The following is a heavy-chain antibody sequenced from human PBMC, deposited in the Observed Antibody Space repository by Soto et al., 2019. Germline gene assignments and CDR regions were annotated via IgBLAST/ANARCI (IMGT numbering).Heavy chain of an antibody. V-gene: IGHV3-33*01. Sequence: GGSLRLSCAASGFTFSSYGMHWVRQAPGKGLEWVAVIWYDGSNKYYADSVKGRFTISRDNSKNTLYLQMNSLRAEDTAVYYCARDRSGVEIATIFDYWGQGTLVTVSS. D-gene: IGHD2-21*01. J-gene: IGHJ4*02. CDR3: ARDRSGVEIATIFDY. CDR2: IWYDGSNK. CDR1: GFTFSSYG.